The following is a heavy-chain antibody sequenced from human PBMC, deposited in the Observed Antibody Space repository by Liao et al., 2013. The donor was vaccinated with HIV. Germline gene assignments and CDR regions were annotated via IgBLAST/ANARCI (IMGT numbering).Heavy chain of an antibody. J-gene: IGHJ4*02. CDR2: ISASGGT. Sequence: QVQLQESGPGLVKPSETLSLTCGVSGGSISSYYWNWIRQPAGKRLEWIGRISASGGTNYNPSLKSRVTMSVDTSKNQFSLKVNSVTAADTAVYYCAREGGGPTDYWGQGTLVTVSS. CDR1: GGSISSYY. CDR3: AREGGGPTDY. V-gene: IGHV4-4*07. D-gene: IGHD1-26*01.